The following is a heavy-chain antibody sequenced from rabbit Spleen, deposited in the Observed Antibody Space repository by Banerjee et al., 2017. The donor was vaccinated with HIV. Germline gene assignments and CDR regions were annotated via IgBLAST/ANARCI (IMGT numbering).Heavy chain of an antibody. Sequence: QEQLVESGGGLVQPEGSLTLTCTASGFSFSSSYYMCWVRQAPGKGLEWTGCIYSDSGNTYYASWAKGRFTISKTSSTTVTLQMTSLTVADTATYFCARDFRIGGITVGYGFWGPGTLVTVS. CDR2: IYSDSGNT. CDR1: GFSFSSSYY. CDR3: ARDFRIGGITVGYGF. J-gene: IGHJ6*01. D-gene: IGHD6-1*01. V-gene: IGHV1S45*01.